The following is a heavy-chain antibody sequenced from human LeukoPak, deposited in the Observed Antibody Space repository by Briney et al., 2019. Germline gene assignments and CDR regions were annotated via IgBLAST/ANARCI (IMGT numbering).Heavy chain of an antibody. CDR3: ARDLEDIVVVPAAIVYFQH. CDR1: GYTFTSYG. CDR2: ISAYNGNT. J-gene: IGHJ1*01. V-gene: IGHV1-18*01. D-gene: IGHD2-2*02. Sequence: ASVKVSWKASGYTFTSYGISWVRQAPGQGLEWMGWISAYNGNTNYAQKLQGRVTMTTDTSTSTAYMELRSLRSDDTAVYYCARDLEDIVVVPAAIVYFQHWGQGTLVTVSS.